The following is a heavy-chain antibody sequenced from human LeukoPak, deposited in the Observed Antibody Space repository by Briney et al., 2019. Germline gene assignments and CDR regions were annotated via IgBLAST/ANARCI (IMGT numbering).Heavy chain of an antibody. CDR1: GGSISSYY. CDR3: ARGGIAARHIDY. Sequence: SETLSLTCTVSGGSISSYYWSWIRQPPGKGLEWIGYIYYSGSTNYNPSLKSRVTISVDTSKNQFSLKLSSVTAADTAVYYCARGGIAARHIDYWGQGTLVTVSS. CDR2: IYYSGST. V-gene: IGHV4-59*01. D-gene: IGHD6-6*01. J-gene: IGHJ4*02.